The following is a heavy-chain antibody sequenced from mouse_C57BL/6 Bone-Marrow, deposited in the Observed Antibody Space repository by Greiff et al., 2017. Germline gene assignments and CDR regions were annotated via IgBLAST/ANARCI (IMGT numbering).Heavy chain of an antibody. CDR1: GYTFTSHW. Sequence: QVQLQQPGAELVRPGSSVKLSCKASGYTFTSHWMDWVKQRPGQGLEWIGNIYPSDSETHYNQKFKGKATLTVDKSSSTAYMQLSSLTSEDSSVYYCATGRITTVVYFDYWGQGTTLTVSS. D-gene: IGHD1-1*01. CDR2: IYPSDSET. CDR3: ATGRITTVVYFDY. J-gene: IGHJ2*01. V-gene: IGHV1-61*01.